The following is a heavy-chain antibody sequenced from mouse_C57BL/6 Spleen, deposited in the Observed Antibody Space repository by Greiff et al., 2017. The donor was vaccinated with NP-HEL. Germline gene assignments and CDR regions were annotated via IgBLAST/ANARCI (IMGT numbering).Heavy chain of an antibody. CDR1: GYTFTSYW. CDR2: IDPSDSYT. J-gene: IGHJ2*01. CDR3: ARSVYYDGSSYMNY. V-gene: IGHV1-50*01. D-gene: IGHD1-1*01. Sequence: QVQLQQPGAELVKPGASVKLSCKASGYTFTSYWMQWVKQRTGQGLEWIGEIDPSDSYTNYNQKFKGKATLTVYTSSSTAYMQLSSLTSEDSAVYYCARSVYYDGSSYMNYWGQGTTLTVSS.